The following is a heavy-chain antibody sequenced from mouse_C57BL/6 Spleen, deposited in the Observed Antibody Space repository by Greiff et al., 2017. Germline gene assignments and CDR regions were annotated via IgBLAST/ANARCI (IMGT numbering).Heavy chain of an antibody. CDR2: IRNKANGYTT. D-gene: IGHD2-2*01. V-gene: IGHV7-4*01. CDR1: GFTFTDYY. J-gene: IGHJ4*01. Sequence: EVKLVESGGGLVQPGASLRLSCAASGFTFTDYYMSWVRQPPGKAPEWLALIRNKANGYTTEYTASVKGRFTISRDNSQNILYLQMNTLSAEDSATYYCLLIYYGYEEAMDYWGQGTSVTVSS. CDR3: LLIYYGYEEAMDY.